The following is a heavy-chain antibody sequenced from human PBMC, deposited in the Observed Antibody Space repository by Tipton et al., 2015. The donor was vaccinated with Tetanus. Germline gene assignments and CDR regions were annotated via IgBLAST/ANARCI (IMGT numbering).Heavy chain of an antibody. V-gene: IGHV1-18*01. CDR3: ARYLFAYGMDV. Sequence: QSGPEVKKPGASVKVSCTANGYSFTSYGINWVRQAPGQGLEWVGWITPYNGHTDLAQKVQGRVTMTTDASLRTAYLELRSLRSDDTAVYYCARYLFAYGMDVWGQGTTVTVSS. CDR1: GYSFTSYG. J-gene: IGHJ6*02. CDR2: ITPYNGHT.